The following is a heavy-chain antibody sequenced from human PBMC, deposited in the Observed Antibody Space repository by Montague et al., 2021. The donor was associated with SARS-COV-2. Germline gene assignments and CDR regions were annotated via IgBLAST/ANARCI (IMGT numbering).Heavy chain of an antibody. Sequence: SETLPLTCTVSGGSISSSSYYWGWIRQPPGKGLEWIGYVYHTGSTNYNPSLKSRVTLSIDTSKNQFSLNLTSVTAADTAVYYCVREKYYFDDSGSKWGQGTLVTV. V-gene: IGHV4-61*01. CDR2: VYHTGST. CDR3: VREKYYFDDSGSK. D-gene: IGHD3-22*01. J-gene: IGHJ4*02. CDR1: GGSISSSSYY.